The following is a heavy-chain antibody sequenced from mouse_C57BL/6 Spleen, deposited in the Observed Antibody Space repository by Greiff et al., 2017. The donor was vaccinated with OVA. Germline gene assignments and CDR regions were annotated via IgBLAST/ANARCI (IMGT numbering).Heavy chain of an antibody. V-gene: IGHV1-55*01. CDR3: ARGYCSSSYYFDY. Sequence: VQLQQPGAELVKPGASVKMSCKASGYTFTSYWITWVKQRPGQGLEWIGDIYPGSGSTNYTEKFKSKATLTVDTSSSTAYMQLSSLTSEDSAVYYCARGYCSSSYYFDYWGQGTTLTVSS. J-gene: IGHJ2*01. CDR2: IYPGSGST. D-gene: IGHD1-1*01. CDR1: GYTFTSYW.